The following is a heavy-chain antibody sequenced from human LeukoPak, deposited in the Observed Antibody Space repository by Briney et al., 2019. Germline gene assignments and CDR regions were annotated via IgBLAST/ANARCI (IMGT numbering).Heavy chain of an antibody. CDR1: DDSFSSHY. D-gene: IGHD4-17*01. CDR2: ISYIGST. J-gene: IGHJ3*02. CDR3: ARDLVTVTKGFDI. Sequence: SETLSLTCAVSDDSFSSHYWTWIRQPPGKRLEWIGYISYIGSTNYNPSLKSRVTISIDTSRNQFSLRLSSVTAADTAVYYCARDLVTVTKGFDIWGQGTMVSVSS. V-gene: IGHV4-59*11.